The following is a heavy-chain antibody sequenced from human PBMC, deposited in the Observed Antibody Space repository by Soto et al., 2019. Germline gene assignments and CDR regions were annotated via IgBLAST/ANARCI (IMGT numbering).Heavy chain of an antibody. J-gene: IGHJ4*02. V-gene: IGHV1-3*01. D-gene: IGHD1-1*01. CDR2: INAGNGNT. CDR3: ARDLEWNQFAYFDY. CDR1: GYTFTSYA. Sequence: ASVKVSCKASGYTFTSYAMHWVRQAPGQRLEWMGWINAGNGNTKYSQKFQGRVTITRDTSESTAYMELSSLRSEDTAVYYCARDLEWNQFAYFDYWGKGTLVTVSS.